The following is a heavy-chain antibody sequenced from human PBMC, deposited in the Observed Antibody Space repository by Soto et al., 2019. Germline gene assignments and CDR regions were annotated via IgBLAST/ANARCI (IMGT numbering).Heavy chain of an antibody. D-gene: IGHD6-6*01. V-gene: IGHV3-30-3*01. J-gene: IGHJ6*02. CDR3: ARDRVYRRSSDYSYYYAMDV. Sequence: QVQLVEAGGGVVQPGRSLRLSCAASGFTFSAYAMHWVRQAPGKGLEWVAVISDDGSSIYYADSVKGRFTISRDISKNTLYLQMNSLRAEDTAVYFCARDRVYRRSSDYSYYYAMDVWGQGTTVTVSS. CDR1: GFTFSAYA. CDR2: ISDDGSSI.